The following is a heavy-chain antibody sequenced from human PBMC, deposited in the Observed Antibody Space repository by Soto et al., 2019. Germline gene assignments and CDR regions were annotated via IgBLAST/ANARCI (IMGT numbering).Heavy chain of an antibody. CDR3: ARDVGDVMSTIQGHGMDV. CDR2: QWVDGSNK. V-gene: IGHV3-33*01. CDR1: GFTFSHYG. D-gene: IGHD5-12*01. Sequence: QVQLVESGGAVVQPGRSLRLSCVGSGFTFSHYGMHWVRQAPGKGLEWVAVQWVDGSNKFHADSVKGRFTISRDNSQNTLYLQMNSLRAEDTAVYYCARDVGDVMSTIQGHGMDVWGQGTTVTVSS. J-gene: IGHJ6*02.